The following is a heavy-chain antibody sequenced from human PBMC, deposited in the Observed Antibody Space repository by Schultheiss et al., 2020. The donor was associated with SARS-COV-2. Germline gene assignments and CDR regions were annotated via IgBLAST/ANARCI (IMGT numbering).Heavy chain of an antibody. J-gene: IGHJ4*02. D-gene: IGHD5-18*01. CDR3: ARGGGGYSYALDY. V-gene: IGHV3-33*01. Sequence: GGSLRLSCAASGFTFSSYGMHWVRQAPGKGLEWVAVIWYDGSNKYYADSVKGRFTISRDNSKNTVYLQMSSLRAEDTAVYYCARGGGGYSYALDYWGQGTLVTVSS. CDR2: IWYDGSNK. CDR1: GFTFSSYG.